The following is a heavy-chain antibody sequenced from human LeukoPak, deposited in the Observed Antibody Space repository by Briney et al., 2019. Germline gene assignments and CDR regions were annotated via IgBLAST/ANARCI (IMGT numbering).Heavy chain of an antibody. V-gene: IGHV1-69*05. J-gene: IGHJ4*02. CDR2: IIPIFGTA. CDR3: ARDYYGSGAIDY. CDR1: GGTFSSSA. Sequence: SVKVSCKASGGTFSSSAISWVRQAPGQGLEWMGRIIPIFGTANYAQKFQGRVTITTDESTSTAYMELSSLRSEDTAVYYCARDYYGSGAIDYWGQGVLVPVSS. D-gene: IGHD3-10*01.